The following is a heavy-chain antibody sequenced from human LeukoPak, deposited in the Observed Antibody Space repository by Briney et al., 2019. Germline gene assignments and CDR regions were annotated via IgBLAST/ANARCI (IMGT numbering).Heavy chain of an antibody. Sequence: GSSVKVSCKASGGTFSSYAISWVRQAPGQGLEWMGGIIPIFGTANYAQKFQGRVTITADESTSTAYMELSSLRSEDTAVYYCARRYCSSTSCYRGLYFDYWGQGTLVTVSS. D-gene: IGHD2-2*02. CDR3: ARRYCSSTSCYRGLYFDY. CDR2: IIPIFGTA. J-gene: IGHJ4*02. CDR1: GGTFSSYA. V-gene: IGHV1-69*01.